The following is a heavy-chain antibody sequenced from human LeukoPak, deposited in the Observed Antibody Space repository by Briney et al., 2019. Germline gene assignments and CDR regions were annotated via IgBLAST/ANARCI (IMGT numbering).Heavy chain of an antibody. J-gene: IGHJ5*02. D-gene: IGHD3-3*01. Sequence: GESLRISCKGSGYSFTSYWISWVRQMPGKGLEWMGRIDPSDSYTNYSPSFQGQVTISADKSISTAYLQWSSLKASDTAMYYCARQGANTYYDFWSGYYPNWFDPWGQGTLVTVSS. CDR2: IDPSDSYT. V-gene: IGHV5-10-1*04. CDR3: ARQGANTYYDFWSGYYPNWFDP. CDR1: GYSFTSYW.